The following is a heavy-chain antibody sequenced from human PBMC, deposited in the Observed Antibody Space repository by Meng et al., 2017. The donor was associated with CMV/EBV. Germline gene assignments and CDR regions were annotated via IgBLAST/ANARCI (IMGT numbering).Heavy chain of an antibody. CDR1: GFTFSSYA. CDR2: ISGSGGST. CDR3: AKGGIQLWAQFDY. J-gene: IGHJ4*02. Sequence: GESLKISCAASGFTFSSYAMSWVRQAPGKGLEWVSAISGSGGSTYYADSVKGRFTISRDNSKNTLYLQMNSLRAEDTAVYYCAKGGIQLWAQFDYWGQETLVTVSS. V-gene: IGHV3-23*01. D-gene: IGHD5-18*01.